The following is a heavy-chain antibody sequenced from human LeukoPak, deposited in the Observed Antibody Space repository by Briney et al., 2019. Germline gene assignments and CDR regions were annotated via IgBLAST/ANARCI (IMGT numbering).Heavy chain of an antibody. CDR1: GGSFSGYY. J-gene: IGHJ4*02. Sequence: SETLSLTCAVYGGSFSGYYWSWIRQPPGKGLEWIGEINHSVSTNYNPSLKTRVTISVDTSKNQFSLKLSSVTAADTAVYYCARHHTGDSSSWYGEFDYWGQGTLVTVSS. CDR3: ARHHTGDSSSWYGEFDY. D-gene: IGHD6-13*01. V-gene: IGHV4-34*01. CDR2: INHSVST.